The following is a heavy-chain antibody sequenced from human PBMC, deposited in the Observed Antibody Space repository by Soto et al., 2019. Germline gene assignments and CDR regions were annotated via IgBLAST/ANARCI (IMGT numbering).Heavy chain of an antibody. CDR1: GGSISNYY. D-gene: IGHD3-9*01. CDR3: ARTGGYFDWLPPYYFDY. J-gene: IGHJ4*02. V-gene: IGHV4-59*08. CDR2: IYYSGST. Sequence: SETLSLTCTVSGGSISNYYWSWIRQPPGKGLEWIGYIYYSGSTNYNPSLKSRVTISVDTSKNQFSLKLTSVTAADTAVYYCARTGGYFDWLPPYYFDYWGQGTLVTVSS.